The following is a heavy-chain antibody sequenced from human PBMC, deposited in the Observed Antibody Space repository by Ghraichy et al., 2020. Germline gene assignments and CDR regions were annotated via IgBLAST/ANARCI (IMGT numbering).Heavy chain of an antibody. CDR1: GFTFSDHY. D-gene: IGHD6-19*01. CDR2: TRNKANSYTT. Sequence: GGSLRLSCAASGFTFSDHYMDWVRQAPGKGLEWVGRTRNKANSYTTEYAASVKGRFTISRDDSKNSLYLQMNSLKTEDTAVYYCAREPPSSGWLEGVFDYWGQGTLVTVSS. V-gene: IGHV3-72*01. CDR3: AREPPSSGWLEGVFDY. J-gene: IGHJ4*02.